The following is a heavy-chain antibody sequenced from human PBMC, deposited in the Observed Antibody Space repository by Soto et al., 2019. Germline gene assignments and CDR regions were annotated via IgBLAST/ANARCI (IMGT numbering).Heavy chain of an antibody. CDR3: ARAPFFITMVWGGSLTDY. V-gene: IGHV3-21*01. J-gene: IGHJ4*02. D-gene: IGHD3-10*01. CDR2: ISSTSSYI. Sequence: GGSLRLSCATSGFTFSSYSMNWARQAPGKGLEWVSSISSTSSYIYYADSVKGRFTISRDNAKNSLYLQMNSLRAEDTAVYYCARAPFFITMVWGGSLTDYCGQGSLVTVYS. CDR1: GFTFSSYS.